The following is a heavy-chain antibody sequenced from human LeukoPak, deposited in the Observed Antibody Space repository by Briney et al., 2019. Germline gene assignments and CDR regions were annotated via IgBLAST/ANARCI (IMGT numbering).Heavy chain of an antibody. CDR3: ARSHYGSGSYYSVGDY. CDR1: GGSISSGSYY. Sequence: SQTLSLTCTVSGGSISSGSYYWSWIRQPAGKGLEWIGRIYTSGSTNYNPSLKSRVTISVDTSKNQFSLKLSSVTAADTAVYYCARSHYGSGSYYSVGDYWGQGTLSPSPQ. D-gene: IGHD3-10*01. V-gene: IGHV4-61*02. J-gene: IGHJ4*02. CDR2: IYTSGST.